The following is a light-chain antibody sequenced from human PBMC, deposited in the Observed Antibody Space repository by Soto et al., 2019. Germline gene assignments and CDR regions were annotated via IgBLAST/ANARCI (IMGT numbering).Light chain of an antibody. V-gene: IGKV3-11*01. CDR3: QQRYRWPET. CDR2: NAS. Sequence: IALTQSPCTLSLSPGERATLSCRASQSVTNFLAWYQQKPGQSPSLLIYNASHRATGIPARFSGSGSGTDFTLTISSLEPEDFAVYYCQQRYRWPETFGQGTKVDIK. J-gene: IGKJ1*01. CDR1: QSVTNF.